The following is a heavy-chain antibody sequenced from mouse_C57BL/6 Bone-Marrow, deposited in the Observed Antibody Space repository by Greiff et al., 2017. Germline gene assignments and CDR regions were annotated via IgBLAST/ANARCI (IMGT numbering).Heavy chain of an antibody. J-gene: IGHJ2*01. CDR2: IHPNSGST. CDR3: ARTRSSDY. CDR1: GYTFTNYW. Sequence: VRLQQPGAELVKPGASVKLSCKASGYTFTNYWMHWVKQRPGQGLEWIGMIHPNSGSTNYNEKFKSKATLTVDKSSSTAYMQLSSLTSEDSAVYYCARTRSSDYWGQGTTLTVSS. D-gene: IGHD1-1*01. V-gene: IGHV1-64*01.